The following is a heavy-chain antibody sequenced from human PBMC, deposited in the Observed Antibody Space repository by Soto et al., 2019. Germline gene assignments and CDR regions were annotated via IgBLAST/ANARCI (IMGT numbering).Heavy chain of an antibody. CDR2: TSDDGSNK. CDR3: ATDWGYNWNYPGY. Sequence: QVQLVASGGGVVQPGRSLRLSCAASGFTFSNYGMHWVRQAPGKGLEWGAVTSDDGSNKYYADSVKGRFTISRDNFKDRRYLPVNSLRVKDTAVYYCATDWGYNWNYPGYWGEGALVTVSS. V-gene: IGHV3-30*03. CDR1: GFTFSNYG. D-gene: IGHD1-7*01. J-gene: IGHJ4*02.